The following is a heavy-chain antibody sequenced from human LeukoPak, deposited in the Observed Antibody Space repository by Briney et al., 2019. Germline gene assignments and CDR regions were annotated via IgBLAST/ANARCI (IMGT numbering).Heavy chain of an antibody. CDR2: IYTRGST. CDR3: ASTVAGIGYFDY. D-gene: IGHD6-19*01. CDR1: GGSISTYY. V-gene: IGHV4-4*07. Sequence: SETLSLTCTVSGGSISTYYWSWIRQPAGKGLEWIGRIYTRGSTNYNPSLKTRVTMSIDTSKNHFSLKLSSVAAADTAVYYCASTVAGIGYFDYWGQGTLVTVSS. J-gene: IGHJ4*02.